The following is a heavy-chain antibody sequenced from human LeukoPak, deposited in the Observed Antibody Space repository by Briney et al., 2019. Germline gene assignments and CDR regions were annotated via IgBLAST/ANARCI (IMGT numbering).Heavy chain of an antibody. CDR2: INPNSGGT. CDR1: GYTFTGYY. J-gene: IGHJ4*02. D-gene: IGHD3-22*01. CDR3: ARALKPLYYDSSGYETLFDY. Sequence: ASVKVSCKASGYTFTGYYMHWVRQAPGQGLEWMGWINPNSGGTNYAQKFQGRVTMTRDTSISTAYMELSRLRSDDTAVYYCARALKPLYYDSSGYETLFDYWGQGTLVTVSS. V-gene: IGHV1-2*02.